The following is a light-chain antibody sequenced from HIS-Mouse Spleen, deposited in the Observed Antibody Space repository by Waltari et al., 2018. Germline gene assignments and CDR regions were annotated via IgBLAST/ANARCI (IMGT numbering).Light chain of an antibody. CDR2: EVS. Sequence: QSALTQPPSVSGSPGQSVTISCTGTSSDVGSYNRVSWYQQPPGTAPKRMIYEVSKRPAGFPDRFSGSKSGNTASLTISGLQAEDEADYYCSSYTSSSTVFGTGTKVTVL. CDR3: SSYTSSSTV. V-gene: IGLV2-18*02. J-gene: IGLJ1*01. CDR1: SSDVGSYNR.